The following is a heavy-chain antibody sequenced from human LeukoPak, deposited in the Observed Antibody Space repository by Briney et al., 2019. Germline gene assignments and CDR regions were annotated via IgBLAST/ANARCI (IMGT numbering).Heavy chain of an antibody. J-gene: IGHJ6*02. Sequence: SESLTLSCTASGCTISSYYWSWVRQPPGKGLEWIGYIYYSGSTNYNPSLKSRVTISVDTSKNQFSLKLSSVTAADTAVYYCARNVGYYYGMDVWGQGTTVTVSS. CDR2: IYYSGST. V-gene: IGHV4-59*01. CDR1: GCTISSYY. CDR3: ARNVGYYYGMDV. D-gene: IGHD3-16*01.